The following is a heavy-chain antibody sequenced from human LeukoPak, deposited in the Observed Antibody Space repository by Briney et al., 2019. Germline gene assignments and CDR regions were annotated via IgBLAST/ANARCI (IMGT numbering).Heavy chain of an antibody. D-gene: IGHD2-2*02. CDR2: IYHSGST. J-gene: IGHJ5*02. Sequence: PSETLYLTCAVSGYSISSGYYWGWIRQPPGKGLEWIGSIYHSGSTYYNPSLKSRVTISVDTSKNQFSLKLSSVTAADTAVYYCARVVPAAIFDPWGQGTLVTVSS. V-gene: IGHV4-38-2*01. CDR3: ARVVPAAIFDP. CDR1: GYSISSGYY.